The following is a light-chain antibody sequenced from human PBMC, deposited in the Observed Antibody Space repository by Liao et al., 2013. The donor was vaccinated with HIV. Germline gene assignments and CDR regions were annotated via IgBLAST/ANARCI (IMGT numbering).Light chain of an antibody. J-gene: IGLJ1*01. V-gene: IGLV3-1*01. Sequence: SYELTQPPSVSVSPGQTASITCSGENLGDKFVYWYQQKPGQSPAVVIYQDRKRPSGIPERFSGSTSRNKATLTISGTQAVDEADYYCQAWDSGTGGYVFGTGTKVTVL. CDR1: NLGDKF. CDR2: QDR. CDR3: QAWDSGTGGYV.